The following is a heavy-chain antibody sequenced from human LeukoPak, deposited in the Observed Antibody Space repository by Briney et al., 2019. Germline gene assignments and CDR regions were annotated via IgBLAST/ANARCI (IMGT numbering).Heavy chain of an antibody. CDR3: ARDDGLRTVDY. CDR1: GFTFDDYA. J-gene: IGHJ4*02. CDR2: ISWNSDSI. Sequence: GGSLRLSCAASGFTFDDYAMHWVRQAPGKGLEWVSSISWNSDSIGYADSVKGRFTISRDNAKNSLYLQMNSLRADDTAVFYCARDDGLRTVDYWGQGTLVTVSS. D-gene: IGHD4-17*01. V-gene: IGHV3-9*01.